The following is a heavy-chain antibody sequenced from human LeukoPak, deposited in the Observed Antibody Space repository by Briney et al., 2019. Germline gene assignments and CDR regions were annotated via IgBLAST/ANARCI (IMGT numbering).Heavy chain of an antibody. D-gene: IGHD3-9*01. Sequence: GGSLRPSCAASGFTFSSYAMSWVRQAPGKGLEWVSAISGSGGSTFYADSVKGRFTISRDNSKNTLYLQMNSLRAEDTAVYYCAKPILTAFGYFDYWGQGTLVTVSS. CDR2: ISGSGGST. J-gene: IGHJ4*02. CDR3: AKPILTAFGYFDY. CDR1: GFTFSSYA. V-gene: IGHV3-23*01.